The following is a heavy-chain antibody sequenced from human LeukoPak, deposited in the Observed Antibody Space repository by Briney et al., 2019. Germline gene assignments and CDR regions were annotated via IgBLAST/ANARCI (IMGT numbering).Heavy chain of an antibody. J-gene: IGHJ4*02. D-gene: IGHD1-20*01. CDR3: AKLLTTRRYNWNHCGYFDY. V-gene: IGHV3-23*01. CDR1: GFTFSSYA. CDR2: ISGSGGST. Sequence: PGGSLRLSCAASGFTFSSYAMSWVRQAPGKGLEWVSAISGSGGSTYYADSVKGRFTISRDNSKNTLYLQMNSLRAEDTAVYYCAKLLTTRRYNWNHCGYFDYWGQGTLVTVSS.